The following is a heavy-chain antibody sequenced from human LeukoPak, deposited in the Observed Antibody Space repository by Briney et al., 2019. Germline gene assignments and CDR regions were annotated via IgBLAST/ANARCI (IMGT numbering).Heavy chain of an antibody. V-gene: IGHV1-18*01. Sequence: ASVKVSCKASGYTFTNYAFSWVRQAPGQGLEWMGWISAYNGNTHYAQKLQVRVIMTIDTSTSTAYMELRNLRSDDTAVYYCAREGNRFVGRAIDYWGQGTLVTVSS. CDR1: GYTFTNYA. CDR2: ISAYNGNT. D-gene: IGHD2/OR15-2a*01. J-gene: IGHJ4*02. CDR3: AREGNRFVGRAIDY.